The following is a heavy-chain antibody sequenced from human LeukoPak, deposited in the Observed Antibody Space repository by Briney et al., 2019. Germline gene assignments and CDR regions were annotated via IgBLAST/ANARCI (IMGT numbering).Heavy chain of an antibody. V-gene: IGHV3-23*01. CDR1: GFTFDDYG. J-gene: IGHJ4*02. D-gene: IGHD1-7*01. CDR2: ITGSGGST. Sequence: GGSLRLSCAASGFTFDDYGMSWVRQAPGKGLEWLSAITGSGGSTYYADSAKGRYTISRDNPKNTLYLQMNSLRAEDTAVYFCAKGGRNYVPNNFDYWGQGTLVTVSS. CDR3: AKGGRNYVPNNFDY.